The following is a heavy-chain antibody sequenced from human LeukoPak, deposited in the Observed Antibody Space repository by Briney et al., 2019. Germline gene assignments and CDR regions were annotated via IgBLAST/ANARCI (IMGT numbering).Heavy chain of an antibody. CDR3: ARERTTGREFDY. CDR1: GGSISNYY. D-gene: IGHD4-11*01. V-gene: IGHV4-59*01. Sequence: SETLSLTCSVSGGSISNYYWSWIRQPPGKGLEWIGYIYYSGSTNYNPSLKSRVTISIDTSKNQFSLKLSSVTAADTAVYFCARERTTGREFDYWGQGTLVTVSS. CDR2: IYYSGST. J-gene: IGHJ4*02.